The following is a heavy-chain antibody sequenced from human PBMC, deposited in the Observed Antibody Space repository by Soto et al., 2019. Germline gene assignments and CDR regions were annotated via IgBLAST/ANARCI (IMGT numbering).Heavy chain of an antibody. Sequence: QVQLVQSGAEVKKPGASVKVSCKASGYTFTSYAMHWVRQAPGQRLEWMGWVNAGNGNTKYSQKFHGRVTITRDTSASTADMELSSLRSEDTAVYYCARDLRSSSWYVYWFDPWGQGTLVTVSS. CDR2: VNAGNGNT. CDR3: ARDLRSSSWYVYWFDP. D-gene: IGHD6-13*01. V-gene: IGHV1-3*01. J-gene: IGHJ5*02. CDR1: GYTFTSYA.